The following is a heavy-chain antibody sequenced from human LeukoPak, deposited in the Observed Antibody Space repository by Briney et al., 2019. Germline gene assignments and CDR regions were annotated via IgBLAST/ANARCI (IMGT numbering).Heavy chain of an antibody. Sequence: EASVKVSCKASGYTFTSYAISWVRQAPGQGLEWMGGIIPIFGTANYAQKFQGRVTITTDESTSTAYMELSSLRSEDTAVYYCARDRETSWGYWYFDLWGRGTLVTVSS. CDR1: GYTFTSYA. D-gene: IGHD2-2*01. CDR2: IIPIFGTA. CDR3: ARDRETSWGYWYFDL. J-gene: IGHJ2*01. V-gene: IGHV1-69*05.